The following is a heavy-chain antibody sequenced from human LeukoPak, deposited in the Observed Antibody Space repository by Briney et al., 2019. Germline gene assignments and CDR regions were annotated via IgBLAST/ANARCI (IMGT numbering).Heavy chain of an antibody. Sequence: PSETLSLTCAVYGGSFSGYYWSWIRQPPGKGLEWIGEINHSGSTNYNPSLKSRVTISVDTSKNQFSLKLSSVTAADTAVYYCARKGGIVVAGTTYYEYFQDWGQGTLVTVSS. V-gene: IGHV4-34*01. CDR1: GGSFSGYY. D-gene: IGHD6-19*01. CDR3: ARKGGIVVAGTTYYEYFQD. CDR2: INHSGST. J-gene: IGHJ1*01.